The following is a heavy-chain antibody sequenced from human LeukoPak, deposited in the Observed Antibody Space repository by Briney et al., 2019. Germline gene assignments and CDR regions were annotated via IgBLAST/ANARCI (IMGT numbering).Heavy chain of an antibody. CDR1: GGSISSGDYY. Sequence: PSETLSLTCTVSGGSISSGDYYWSWIRQPPGKGLEWIGYIYYSGSTYYNPSLKSRVTISVDTSKNQFFLRLSSVTAVDTAVYYCARTTGTTVGTAFDIWGQGTMVTVSS. CDR3: ARTTGTTVGTAFDI. CDR2: IYYSGST. D-gene: IGHD1-1*01. J-gene: IGHJ3*02. V-gene: IGHV4-30-4*01.